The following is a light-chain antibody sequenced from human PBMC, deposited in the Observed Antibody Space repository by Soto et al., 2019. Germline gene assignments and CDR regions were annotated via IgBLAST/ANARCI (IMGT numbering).Light chain of an antibody. Sequence: QSVLTQPASASGSPGQSITISCSGTSSDIGGYNHVAWYQQHPGKGPSLMIYEVIHRPSGVSDRFSGSKSGITASLTLSGLQAEDEADYSCKSYTGSKSYLFGSGTKVTVL. CDR3: KSYTGSKSYL. CDR2: EVI. V-gene: IGLV2-14*03. CDR1: SSDIGGYNH. J-gene: IGLJ1*01.